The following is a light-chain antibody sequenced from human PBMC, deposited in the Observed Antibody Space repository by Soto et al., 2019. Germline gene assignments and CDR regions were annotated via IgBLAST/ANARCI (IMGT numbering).Light chain of an antibody. CDR3: QQYGSSPWT. CDR2: GAS. V-gene: IGKV3-20*01. J-gene: IGKJ1*01. CDR1: QSVSSNY. Sequence: ETVLTQSPATLSLSPVERATLSCRASQSVSSNYLAWYQQKPGQAPRLLIYGASSRVTGIPDRFSGSGSGTDFTLTISRLEPEDFAVYYCQQYGSSPWTFGQGTKVDIK.